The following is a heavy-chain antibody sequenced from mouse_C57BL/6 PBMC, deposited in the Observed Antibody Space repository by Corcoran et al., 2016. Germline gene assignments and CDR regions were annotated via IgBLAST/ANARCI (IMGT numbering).Heavy chain of an antibody. V-gene: IGHV14-2*01. CDR1: GFNIKDYY. J-gene: IGHJ2*01. CDR2: IDPEDGET. CDR3: ARRGLWLRLFFDY. D-gene: IGHD2-2*01. Sequence: EVQLQQSGAELVKPGASVKLSCTASGFNIKDYYMHWVKKRTEQGLEWIGRIDPEDGETKYAPKFQGKATLTADTHSNTAYLQLSSLTSEDTAVYYCARRGLWLRLFFDYWGQGTTLTVSS.